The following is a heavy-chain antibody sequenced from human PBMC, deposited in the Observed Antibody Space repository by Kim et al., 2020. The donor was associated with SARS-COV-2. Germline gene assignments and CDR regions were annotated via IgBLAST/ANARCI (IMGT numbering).Heavy chain of an antibody. CDR2: VNPGSGAT. CDR3: PRGGRVVAARHYYYVMGV. J-gene: IGHJ6*01. Sequence: ASVKVSCKAFGDRFTSHYMHWVRQGPGQGFEWMGMVNPGSGATRYAQKFQGRLTMTRDTSTSTVNMDLGSLTSEDTAVYYCPRGGRVVAARHYYYVMGVW. V-gene: IGHV1-46*01. CDR1: GDRFTSHY. D-gene: IGHD6-6*01.